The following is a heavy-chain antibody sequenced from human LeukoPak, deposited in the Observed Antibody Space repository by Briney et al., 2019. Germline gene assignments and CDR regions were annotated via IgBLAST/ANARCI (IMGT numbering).Heavy chain of an antibody. V-gene: IGHV3-30*18. CDR1: GFTFSSYG. Sequence: GGSLRLSCAASGFTFSSYGMHWVRQAPGKGLEWVAVISYDGSNKYYADSVKGRLTISRDNSKNTLYLQMNSLRAGDTAVYYCANIAVAGNPFDYWGQGTLVTVSS. D-gene: IGHD6-19*01. CDR2: ISYDGSNK. CDR3: ANIAVAGNPFDY. J-gene: IGHJ4*02.